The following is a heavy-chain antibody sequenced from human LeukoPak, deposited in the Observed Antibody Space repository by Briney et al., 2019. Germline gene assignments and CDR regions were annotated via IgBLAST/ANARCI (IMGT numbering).Heavy chain of an antibody. Sequence: PSETLSLTCTVSGGSISSYYWSWIRQPPGKGLEWIGYIYYSGSTNYNPSLKSRVTISVDTSKNQFSLKLSSVTAADAAVYYCAANLEAVAGTGDLNWFDPWGQGTLVTVSS. CDR3: AANLEAVAGTGDLNWFDP. CDR2: IYYSGST. CDR1: GGSISSYY. V-gene: IGHV4-59*01. J-gene: IGHJ5*02. D-gene: IGHD6-19*01.